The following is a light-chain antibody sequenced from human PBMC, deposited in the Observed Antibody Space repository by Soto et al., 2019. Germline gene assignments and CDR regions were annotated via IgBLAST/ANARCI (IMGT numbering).Light chain of an antibody. CDR2: DVS. J-gene: IGLJ3*02. CDR3: SSYTSSSTLGV. Sequence: QSALTQPASVSGSPGQSITISCTGTSSDVGGYNYVSWYQQHPGTAPKLMIYDVSNRPSGVSNRFSGSKSGNTASLTISGLQAEDEADYYGSSYTSSSTLGVFGGGTKVTVL. CDR1: SSDVGGYNY. V-gene: IGLV2-14*01.